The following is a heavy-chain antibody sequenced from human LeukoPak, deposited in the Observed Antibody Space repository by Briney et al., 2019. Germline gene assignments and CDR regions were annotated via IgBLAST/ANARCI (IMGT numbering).Heavy chain of an antibody. CDR3: ARAPPVYSSSPKLFDY. CDR1: GYTLTIYY. CDR2: IDPSGGGT. Sequence: ASVTVSFTASGYTLTIYYRHWVRQAPGQGLERVGVIDPSGGGTTYAQKFQGRVNMTRDTSTSTVYMELSSLRSEDTAVYYCARAPPVYSSSPKLFDYWGQGTLVTVSS. V-gene: IGHV1-46*01. D-gene: IGHD6-13*01. J-gene: IGHJ4*02.